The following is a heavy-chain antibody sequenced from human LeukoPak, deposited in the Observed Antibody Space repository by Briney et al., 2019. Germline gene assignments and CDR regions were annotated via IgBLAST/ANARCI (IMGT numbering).Heavy chain of an antibody. Sequence: SVKVSCKASGGTFSSHAFSWVRQAPGHGLEWMGGIIPIFGTANYAQKFQGRVTITADESTSTAYMELSSLRSEDTAVYYCARDNSLRDTAWWFDPWGQGTLVTVSS. CDR2: IIPIFGTA. D-gene: IGHD5-24*01. CDR3: ARDNSLRDTAWWFDP. V-gene: IGHV1-69*13. J-gene: IGHJ5*02. CDR1: GGTFSSHA.